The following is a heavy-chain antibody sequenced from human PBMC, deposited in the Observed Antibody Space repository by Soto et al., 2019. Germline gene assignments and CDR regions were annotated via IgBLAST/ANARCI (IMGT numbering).Heavy chain of an antibody. CDR2: IYYTGST. CDR1: GGSISSSSYY. J-gene: IGHJ6*02. Sequence: PSETLSLTCTVSGGSISSSSYYWGWIRQPPGKGLEWIGSIYYTGSTYYNPSLKSRVTISVDTSKNQFSLKLSSVTAADTAVHYCARHPAEKNNWNYYLGYYYYGMDAWGQGTTVTVSS. V-gene: IGHV4-39*01. D-gene: IGHD1-7*01. CDR3: ARHPAEKNNWNYYLGYYYYGMDA.